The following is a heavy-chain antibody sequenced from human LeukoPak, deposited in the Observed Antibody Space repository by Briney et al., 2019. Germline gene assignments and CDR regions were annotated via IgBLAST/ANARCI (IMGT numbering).Heavy chain of an antibody. J-gene: IGHJ6*02. CDR3: ARFDYYDSSGSAGMDV. V-gene: IGHV4-34*01. D-gene: IGHD3-22*01. CDR2: INHSGST. CDR1: GGSFSGCY. Sequence: SETLSLTCAVYGGSFSGCYWSWIRQPPGKGLEWIGEINHSGSTNYNPSLKSRVTISVDTSKNQFSLKLSSVTAADTAVYYCARFDYYDSSGSAGMDVWGQGTTVTVSS.